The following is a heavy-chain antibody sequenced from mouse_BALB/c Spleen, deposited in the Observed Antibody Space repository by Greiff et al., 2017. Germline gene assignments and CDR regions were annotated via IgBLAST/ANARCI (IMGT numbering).Heavy chain of an antibody. J-gene: IGHJ4*01. Sequence: QVQLHQSGPELVKPGASVKISCKASGYAFSSSWMNWVKQRPGQGLEWIGRIYPGDGDTNYNGKFKGKATLTADKSSSTAYMQLSSLTSVDSAVYFCARGSTMITTGAMDYWGQGTSVTVSS. V-gene: IGHV1-82*01. CDR2: IYPGDGDT. CDR3: ARGSTMITTGAMDY. CDR1: GYAFSSSW. D-gene: IGHD2-4*01.